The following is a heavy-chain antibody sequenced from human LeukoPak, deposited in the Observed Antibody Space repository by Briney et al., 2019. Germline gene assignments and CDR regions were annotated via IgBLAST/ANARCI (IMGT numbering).Heavy chain of an antibody. Sequence: SETLSLTCTVSGGSITSSNYYWGWIRQPPGKGLEWIGSFYYSGSTNYNPSLKSRVTISVDTSKNQFSLKLSSVTAADTAVYYCARGGEQLAHQTTETTNYYYYMDVWGKGTTVTVSS. V-gene: IGHV4-39*01. CDR3: ARGGEQLAHQTTETTNYYYYMDV. CDR2: FYYSGST. D-gene: IGHD6-6*01. J-gene: IGHJ6*03. CDR1: GGSITSSNYY.